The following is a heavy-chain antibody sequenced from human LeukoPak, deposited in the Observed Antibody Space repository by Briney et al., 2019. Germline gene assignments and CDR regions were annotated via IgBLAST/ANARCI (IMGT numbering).Heavy chain of an antibody. CDR1: GGSISSGGYY. V-gene: IGHV4-30-4*08. Sequence: PSQTLSLTCTVSGGSISSGGYYWSWIRQPPGKGLEWIGYIYYSGSTYYNPSLKSRVTISVDTSKNQFSLKLSSVTAADTAVYYCARGTVTGSGNDYWGQGTLVTVSS. D-gene: IGHD1-14*01. J-gene: IGHJ4*02. CDR3: ARGTVTGSGNDY. CDR2: IYYSGST.